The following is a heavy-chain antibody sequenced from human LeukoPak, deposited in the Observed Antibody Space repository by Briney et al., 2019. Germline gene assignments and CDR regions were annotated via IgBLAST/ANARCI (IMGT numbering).Heavy chain of an antibody. CDR3: ARRAQVPAYYMDV. CDR1: GITFSNYA. V-gene: IGHV3-23*01. J-gene: IGHJ6*03. D-gene: IGHD2-2*01. Sequence: GGSLRLSCAASGITFSNYAMSWVRQAPGKGLEWVSAITGSGSSTYYADSVKGRFTISRDNSKNTLYLQMNSLRAEDTAVYYCARRAQVPAYYMDVWGKGTTVTVSS. CDR2: ITGSGSST.